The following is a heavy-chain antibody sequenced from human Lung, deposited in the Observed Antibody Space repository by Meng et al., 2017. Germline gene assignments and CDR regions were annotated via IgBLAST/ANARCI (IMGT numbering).Heavy chain of an antibody. D-gene: IGHD4-23*01. Sequence: QLQGSGPRLVQPSGTLSLACAVSGDSITRTQWWSWLRQTPGKGLEWVSSISSGSSYIYYADSVKGRFTISRDNAKNSLYLHMNSLRVEDTGLYYCARDYGGNSGGYWGQGTLVTVSS. CDR1: GDSITRTQW. V-gene: IGHV3-21*02. CDR2: ISSGSSYI. J-gene: IGHJ4*02. CDR3: ARDYGGNSGGY.